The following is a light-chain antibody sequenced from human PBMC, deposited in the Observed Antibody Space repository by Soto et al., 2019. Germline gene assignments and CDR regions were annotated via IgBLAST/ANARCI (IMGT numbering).Light chain of an antibody. V-gene: IGKV3-15*01. CDR2: GAS. CDR3: QQYNNWPPTWT. J-gene: IGKJ1*01. CDR1: QSVSSN. Sequence: EIVMTQSPATLSVSPGERATLSCRASQSVSSNLAWYQQKPGQAPRLLIYGASTRATGIPARFSGSGSGTKFTLTISSLHSEDFAVYYCQQYNNWPPTWTVGQGTKVDIK.